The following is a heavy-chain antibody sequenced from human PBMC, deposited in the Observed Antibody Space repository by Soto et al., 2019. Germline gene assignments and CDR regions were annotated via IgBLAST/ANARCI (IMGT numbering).Heavy chain of an antibody. V-gene: IGHV1-46*01. CDR1: GYSFTSYY. CDR2: INPSRGSI. CDR3: TRDSAFYDILTGYPPSYYFDY. D-gene: IGHD3-9*01. J-gene: IGHJ4*02. Sequence: QVQLVQSGAEGKKPGASVRVSCKASGYSFTSYYMHWVRQAPGQGLEWMGIINPSRGSITYAQKFQGRVTMTRDTSTRTVYMELSSLRSEDTAVYYCTRDSAFYDILTGYPPSYYFDYWGQGTLVTVSS.